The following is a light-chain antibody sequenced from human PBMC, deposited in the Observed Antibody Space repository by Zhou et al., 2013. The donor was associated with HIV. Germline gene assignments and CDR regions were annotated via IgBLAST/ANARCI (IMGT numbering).Light chain of an antibody. CDR3: HQSGSQYT. V-gene: IGKV3-11*01. CDR1: QSVSNY. J-gene: IGKJ2*01. CDR2: HAS. Sequence: EIVLTQSPATLSLSPGERATLSCRASQSVSNYLAWYQQKPGQAPRLLISHASNRSTGIPARFSGSGSGTDFALTINRLEPEDFAVYYCHQSGSQYTFGQGTKLEV.